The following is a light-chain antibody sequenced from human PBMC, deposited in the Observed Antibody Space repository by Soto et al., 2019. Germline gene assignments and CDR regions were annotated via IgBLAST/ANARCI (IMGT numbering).Light chain of an antibody. V-gene: IGLV2-14*01. J-gene: IGLJ3*02. CDR3: GTWESYLSVGV. CDR2: EVN. CDR1: SSDVGGYDF. Sequence: QSALTQPASVSGSPGQSITISCTGTSSDVGGYDFVSWYQQHPGKAPKLMIYEVNNRPSGVSNRFSGSKSGNTASLTISGLQAEDEADYYCGTWESYLSVGVFGGGTKLTVL.